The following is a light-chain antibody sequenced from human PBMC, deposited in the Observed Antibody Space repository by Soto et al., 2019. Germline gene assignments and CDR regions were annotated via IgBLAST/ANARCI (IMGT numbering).Light chain of an antibody. CDR3: CSYAGSSTFLYV. Sequence: QSALTQPASVSGSPEQSITISCTGTSSDVGSYNLVSWYQQHPGKAPKLMIYEVSKRPSGVSNRFSGSKSGNTASLTISGLQAEDEADYYCCSYAGSSTFLYVFGTGTKLTVL. V-gene: IGLV2-23*02. CDR1: SSDVGSYNL. CDR2: EVS. J-gene: IGLJ1*01.